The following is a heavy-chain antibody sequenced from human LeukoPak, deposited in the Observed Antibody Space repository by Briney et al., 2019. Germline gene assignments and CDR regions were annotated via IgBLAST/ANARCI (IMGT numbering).Heavy chain of an antibody. D-gene: IGHD6-6*01. V-gene: IGHV3-33*01. CDR2: IWYDGSNK. J-gene: IGHJ4*02. CDR1: GFTFSYYG. CDR3: ARVHFSSSPYFDY. Sequence: GGSLRLSCAASGFTFSYYGMHWVRQAPGKRLEWVAVIWYDGSNKYYADSVKGRFTISRDNSKNTLYLQMNSLRAEDTAVYYCARVHFSSSPYFDYWGQGTLVTVSS.